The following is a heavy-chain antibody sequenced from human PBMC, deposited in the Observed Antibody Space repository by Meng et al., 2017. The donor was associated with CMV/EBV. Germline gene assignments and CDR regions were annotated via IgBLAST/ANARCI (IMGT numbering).Heavy chain of an antibody. J-gene: IGHJ4*02. Sequence: SGPTLVKPTQALTLTCTFSGFSLSTSGMRVSWFRQPPGKALEWLARIDWDDDKFYSTSLKTRLTISKDTSKNQVVLTMTNMDPVDTATYYCARIADSSGYFDYWGQGTLVTVSS. D-gene: IGHD3-22*01. CDR2: IDWDDDK. CDR3: ARIADSSGYFDY. V-gene: IGHV2-70D*14. CDR1: GFSLSTSGMR.